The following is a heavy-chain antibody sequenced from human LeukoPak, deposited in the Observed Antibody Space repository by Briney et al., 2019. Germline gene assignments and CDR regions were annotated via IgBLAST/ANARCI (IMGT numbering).Heavy chain of an antibody. CDR1: GFTFTSYW. D-gene: IGHD4-17*01. J-gene: IGHJ4*02. Sequence: GGSLRLSCAASGFTFTSYWMSWGRQAPGKGLEWVANIKQDGSEKYYVEAVKGRFTISRANAKNSLYLQMHSMRAEDTAVYYCAREEYGDPLWWGQGTLVTVYS. V-gene: IGHV3-7*01. CDR3: AREEYGDPLW. CDR2: IKQDGSEK.